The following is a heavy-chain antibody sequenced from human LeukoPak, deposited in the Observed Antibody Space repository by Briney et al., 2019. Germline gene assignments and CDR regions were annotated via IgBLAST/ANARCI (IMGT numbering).Heavy chain of an antibody. CDR2: IWYDGSNK. J-gene: IGHJ4*02. V-gene: IGHV3-33*01. CDR3: ARGTMVREWTPVHD. Sequence: GGSLRLSCAASGFTFSSYGMHWVRQAPGKGLEWVAFIWYDGSNKYYADSVKGRFTISRDNSKNTLYLQMNSLRAEDTAVYYCARGTMVREWTPVHDWGQGTLVTVSS. CDR1: GFTFSSYG. D-gene: IGHD3-10*01.